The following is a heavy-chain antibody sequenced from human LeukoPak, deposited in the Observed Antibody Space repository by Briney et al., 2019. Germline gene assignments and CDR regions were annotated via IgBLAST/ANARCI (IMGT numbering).Heavy chain of an antibody. Sequence: GGSLRLSCAASGFTFSSYGMHWVRQAPGKGLEWISYISSTSGNIDYADSVKGRFTISRDNAKTSLYLQMNSLRAEDTAVYYCTSRGTLYGYWGQGTLVTVSS. CDR1: GFTFSSYG. CDR3: TSRGTLYGY. V-gene: IGHV3-48*01. J-gene: IGHJ4*02. D-gene: IGHD2/OR15-2a*01. CDR2: ISSTSGNI.